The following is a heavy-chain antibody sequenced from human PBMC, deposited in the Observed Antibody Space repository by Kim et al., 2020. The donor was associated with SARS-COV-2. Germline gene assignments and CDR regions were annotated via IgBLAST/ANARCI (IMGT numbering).Heavy chain of an antibody. J-gene: IGHJ3*02. CDR1: GFTFSDYY. V-gene: IGHV3-11*01. CDR3: ARSIVVVTAPSGAFDI. Sequence: GGSLRLSCAASGFTFSDYYMSWIRQAPGKGLEWVSYISSSGSTIYYADSVKGRFTISRDNAKNSLYLQMNSLRAEDTAVYYCARSIVVVTAPSGAFDIWGQGTMVTGSS. CDR2: ISSSGSTI. D-gene: IGHD2-21*02.